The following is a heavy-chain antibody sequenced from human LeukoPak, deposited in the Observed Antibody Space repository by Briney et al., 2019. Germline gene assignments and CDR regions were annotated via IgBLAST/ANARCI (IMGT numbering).Heavy chain of an antibody. D-gene: IGHD1-1*01. CDR3: AREVERRYYYYYMDV. J-gene: IGHJ6*03. V-gene: IGHV1-69*04. CDR1: GGTFSSYT. CDR2: IIPILGIA. Sequence: SVKVSCKASGGTFSSYTISWVRQAPGQGLEWMGRIIPILGIANYAQKFQGRVTITADKSTSTAYMELSSLRSEDTAVYYCAREVERRYYYYYMDVWGKGTTVTVSS.